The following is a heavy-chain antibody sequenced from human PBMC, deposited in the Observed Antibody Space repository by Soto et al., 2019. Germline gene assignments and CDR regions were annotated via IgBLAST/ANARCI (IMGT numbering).Heavy chain of an antibody. V-gene: IGHV3-43*01. Sequence: EMQLVESGGVVVQPGGSLRLSCAASGFTFDDYTMHWVRQVPGKGLDWVSTISWDGGTTYYADSVKGRFTISRDNSKSSLYLQMNVLRTEDSAFYYCAKGGDYWYFDLWGRGTLATVSS. D-gene: IGHD3-16*01. CDR2: ISWDGGTT. J-gene: IGHJ2*01. CDR3: AKGGDYWYFDL. CDR1: GFTFDDYT.